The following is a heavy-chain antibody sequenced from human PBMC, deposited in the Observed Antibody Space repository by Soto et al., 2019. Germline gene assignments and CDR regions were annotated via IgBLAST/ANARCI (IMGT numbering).Heavy chain of an antibody. V-gene: IGHV1-69*06. CDR1: GGTFNSYG. CDR2: IIPLYGTV. Sequence: QAHLAQSGAEVKKPGSSVTVSCKASGGTFNSYGIIWVRQAPGQGLDWMGVIIPLYGTVNYAQKFQGRVSITADKSTSTAYMALNSLRSDDTAVYYCARVRVIRGVIPSHFGLWGQGTKVTVSS. J-gene: IGHJ4*02. CDR3: ARVRVIRGVIPSHFGL. D-gene: IGHD3-10*01.